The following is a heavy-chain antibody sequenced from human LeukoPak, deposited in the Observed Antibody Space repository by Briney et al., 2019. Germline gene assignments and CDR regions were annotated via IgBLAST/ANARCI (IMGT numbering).Heavy chain of an antibody. CDR1: GGTFSSYA. J-gene: IGHJ3*02. CDR3: ARRYSYGYNGAFDI. D-gene: IGHD5-18*01. Sequence: ASVKVSCKASGGTFSSYAISWVRQAPGQGLEWMGGIIPIFGTANYAQKFQGRVTITTDESTSTAYMELSSLRSGVTAVYYCARRYSYGYNGAFDIWGEGTTGTVSS. CDR2: IIPIFGTA. V-gene: IGHV1-69*05.